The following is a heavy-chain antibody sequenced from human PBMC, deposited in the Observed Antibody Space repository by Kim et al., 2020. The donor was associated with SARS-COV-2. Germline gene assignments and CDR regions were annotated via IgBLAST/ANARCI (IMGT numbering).Heavy chain of an antibody. CDR1: GYSFTSYW. CDR3: ARPMYYYDSSGYYYAPYVF. D-gene: IGHD3-22*01. CDR2: IYPGDSDT. Sequence: GESLKISCKGSGYSFTSYWIGWVRQMPGKGLEWMGIIYPGDSDTRYSPSFQGQVTISADKSISTAYLQWSSLKASDTAMYYCARPMYYYDSSGYYYAPYVFWGQGTMVTVSS. V-gene: IGHV5-51*01. J-gene: IGHJ3*01.